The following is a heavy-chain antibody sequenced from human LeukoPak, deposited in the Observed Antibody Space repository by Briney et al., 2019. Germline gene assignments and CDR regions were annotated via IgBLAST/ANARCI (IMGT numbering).Heavy chain of an antibody. J-gene: IGHJ4*02. D-gene: IGHD3-9*01. CDR2: IIPIFGTA. CDR1: GGTFSSYA. CDR3: AASHYDILTGYAIFDY. V-gene: IGHV1-69*06. Sequence: SVKVSCKASGGTFSSYAISWVRQAPGQGLEWMGGIIPIFGTANYAQKFQGRVTITADKSTSTAYMELSSLRSEDTAVCYCAASHYDILTGYAIFDYWGQGTLVTVSS.